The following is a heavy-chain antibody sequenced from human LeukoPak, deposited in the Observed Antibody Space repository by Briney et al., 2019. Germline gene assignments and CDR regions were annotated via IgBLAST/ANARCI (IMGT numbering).Heavy chain of an antibody. V-gene: IGHV3-7*01. CDR3: AREVTVTTETAFDI. J-gene: IGHJ3*02. D-gene: IGHD4-17*01. Sequence: GGSLRLSCAASGFTFSNYWMTWVRQAPGIGLEWVANIKQDGSEKYYVDSVKGRFTISRDNAKNTLYLQMNSLRAEDTAVYYCAREVTVTTETAFDIWGQGTMVIVSS. CDR1: GFTFSNYW. CDR2: IKQDGSEK.